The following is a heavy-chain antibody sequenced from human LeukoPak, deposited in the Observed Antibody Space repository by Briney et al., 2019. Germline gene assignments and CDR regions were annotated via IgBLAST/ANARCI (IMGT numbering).Heavy chain of an antibody. CDR2: IRGSGGTT. V-gene: IGHV3-21*01. CDR3: ARELNGYGYYFFDY. J-gene: IGHJ4*02. CDR1: GFTFHDYP. D-gene: IGHD3-16*01. Sequence: GGSLRLSCSASGFTFHDYPMYWVRQAPGKGLEWVSTIRGSGGTTYYADSVKGRFTISRDNAKNSLYLQMNGLGAEDTAVYYCARELNGYGYYFFDYWGPGTLVTVSS.